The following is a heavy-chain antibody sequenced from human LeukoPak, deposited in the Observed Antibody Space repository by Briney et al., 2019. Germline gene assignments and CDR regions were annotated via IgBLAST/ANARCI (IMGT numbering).Heavy chain of an antibody. D-gene: IGHD3-3*01. J-gene: IGHJ3*02. CDR3: ARVTSGYYTADAFDI. Sequence: SQTLSLTCTVSGGSINSGSYYWSWIRQPAGRGLEWIGRIYTSGNINYNPSLKRRVTISLDTSKNQFSLRLSSVTAADTAVYYRARVTSGYYTADAFDIWGQGTMVTVSS. V-gene: IGHV4-61*02. CDR2: IYTSGNI. CDR1: GGSINSGSYY.